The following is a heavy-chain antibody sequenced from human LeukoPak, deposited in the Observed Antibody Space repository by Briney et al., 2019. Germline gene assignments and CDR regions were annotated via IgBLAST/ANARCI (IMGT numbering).Heavy chain of an antibody. V-gene: IGHV4-4*07. J-gene: IGHJ2*01. D-gene: IGHD3-16*01. Sequence: SETLSLTCTVSGGSISSYYWSWIRQPAGKGLEWIGRIYTSGSTNYNPSLKSRVTMPVDTSKNQFSLKLSSVTAADTAVYYCARGVYDYVWGGALWYFDLWGRGTLVTVSS. CDR3: ARGVYDYVWGGALWYFDL. CDR1: GGSISSYY. CDR2: IYTSGST.